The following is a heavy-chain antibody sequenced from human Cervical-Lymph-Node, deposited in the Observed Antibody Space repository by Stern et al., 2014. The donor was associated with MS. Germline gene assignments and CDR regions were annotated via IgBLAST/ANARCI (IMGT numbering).Heavy chain of an antibody. J-gene: IGHJ2*01. V-gene: IGHV3-11*01. CDR3: ARTPFTDYWYFDL. D-gene: IGHD3-16*01. CDR1: GFTFSDYY. CDR2: ISSSGTSR. Sequence: QVQLVESGGGVVKPGGSLRLSCAASGFTFSDYYMTWIRQAPGKGLEWLSYISSSGTSRHYADSVKGRFTISRDNAKNSLFLQMNSLRAEDTAVYYCARTPFTDYWYFDLWGRGTLVTVSS.